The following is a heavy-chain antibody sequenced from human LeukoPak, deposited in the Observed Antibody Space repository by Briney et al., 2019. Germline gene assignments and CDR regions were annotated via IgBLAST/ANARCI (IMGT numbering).Heavy chain of an antibody. CDR3: ARLILGSSSTGWFDP. J-gene: IGHJ5*02. D-gene: IGHD6-6*01. Sequence: PRESLKLSCQSSGYPFTSYWIGWVRQMPGKGLQWMGFIYPGDSDTTYSPSFQGQVTISADKSISTAYLQCSSLKAADTAIDNCARLILGSSSTGWFDPWGQGTLVTVSS. CDR1: GYPFTSYW. CDR2: IYPGDSDT. V-gene: IGHV5-51*01.